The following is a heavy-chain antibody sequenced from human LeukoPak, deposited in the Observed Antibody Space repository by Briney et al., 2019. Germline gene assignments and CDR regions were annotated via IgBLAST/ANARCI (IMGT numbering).Heavy chain of an antibody. CDR3: ARDLSFTGYSSSWVGYNWFDP. Sequence: GASVKVSCKASGGTFSSYAISWVRQAPGQGLEWMGGIIPIFGTANYAQKFQGRVTITADESTSTAYMELSSLRSEDTAVHYCARDLSFTGYSSSWVGYNWFDPWGQGTLVTVSS. J-gene: IGHJ5*02. CDR2: IIPIFGTA. CDR1: GGTFSSYA. V-gene: IGHV1-69*13. D-gene: IGHD6-13*01.